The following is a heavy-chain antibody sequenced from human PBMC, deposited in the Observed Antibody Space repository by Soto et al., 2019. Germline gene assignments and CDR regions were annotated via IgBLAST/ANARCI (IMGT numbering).Heavy chain of an antibody. CDR3: ARSIVDYGGNSNWFDP. CDR2: IYYSGST. D-gene: IGHD4-17*01. Sequence: SETLSLTCTVSGGSISSSSYYWGWIRQPPGKGLEWIGSIYYSGSTYYNPSLKSRVTISVDTSKNQFSLKLSSVTAADTAVYYCARSIVDYGGNSNWFDPWGQGTLVTVSS. CDR1: GGSISSSSYY. J-gene: IGHJ5*02. V-gene: IGHV4-39*01.